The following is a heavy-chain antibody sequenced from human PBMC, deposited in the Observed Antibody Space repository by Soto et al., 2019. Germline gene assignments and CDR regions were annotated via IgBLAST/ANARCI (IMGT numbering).Heavy chain of an antibody. J-gene: IGHJ6*02. CDR1: GGTFSSYA. CDR3: ARPTAAGTVTDYYYGMDV. Sequence: SVKVSCKASGGTFSSYAISWVRQAPGQGLEWMGGIIPIFGTANYAQKFQGRVTITADESTSTAYMELSSLRSEDTAVYYCARPTAAGTVTDYYYGMDVWGQGTTVTVSS. CDR2: IIPIFGTA. D-gene: IGHD6-13*01. V-gene: IGHV1-69*13.